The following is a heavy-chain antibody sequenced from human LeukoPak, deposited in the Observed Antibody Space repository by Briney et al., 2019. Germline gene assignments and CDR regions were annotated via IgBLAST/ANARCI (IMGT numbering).Heavy chain of an antibody. V-gene: IGHV4-59*02. CDR1: GGSVSSYH. CDR3: ARAGYSSSWYHPDV. Sequence: SETLSLTCTVSGGSVSSYHWSWIRQPPGKGLEWIGYIYYSGSTNYNPSLKSRVTISVDTSKNQFSLKLSSVTAADTAVYYCARAGYSSSWYHPDVWGKGTTVTVSS. J-gene: IGHJ6*04. CDR2: IYYSGST. D-gene: IGHD6-13*01.